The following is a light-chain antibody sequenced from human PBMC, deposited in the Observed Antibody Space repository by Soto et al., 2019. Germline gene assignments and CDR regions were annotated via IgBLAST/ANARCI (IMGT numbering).Light chain of an antibody. Sequence: QSVLTQPASVSGSPGQSITISCTGTSSDVGGFHYVSWYQQHPGKAPKLMIYNVYDRPSGISYRFSGSKSGNTASLTISGLQGEDEADYYCSAYTVSRTYVFGTGTKVTVL. J-gene: IGLJ1*01. CDR2: NVY. CDR1: SSDVGGFHY. CDR3: SAYTVSRTYV. V-gene: IGLV2-14*03.